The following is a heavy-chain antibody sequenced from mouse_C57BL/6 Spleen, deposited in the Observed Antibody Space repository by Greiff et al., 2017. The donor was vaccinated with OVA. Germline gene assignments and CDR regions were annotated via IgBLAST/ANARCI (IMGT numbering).Heavy chain of an antibody. V-gene: IGHV3-6*01. D-gene: IGHD2-3*01. Sequence: VQLQQSGPGLVKPSQSLSLTCSVTGYSITSGYYWNWIRQFPGNKLEWMGYISYDGSNNYNPSLKNRISITRDTSKNQFFLKLNSVTTEDTATYYCASDGYSFAYWGQGTLVTVSA. CDR2: ISYDGSN. CDR3: ASDGYSFAY. J-gene: IGHJ3*01. CDR1: GYSITSGYY.